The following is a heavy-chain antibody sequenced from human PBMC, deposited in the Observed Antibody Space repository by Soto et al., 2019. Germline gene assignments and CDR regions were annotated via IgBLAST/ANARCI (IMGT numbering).Heavy chain of an antibody. CDR2: VYYTGTT. CDR3: ARHSNIALAPAAYFDS. Sequence: NPSETLSLTCTVSNFSVLTSIYYWAWIRQPPGKGLEWVGTVYYTGTTYYNPSLQSRVTISIDTSKSQFSLNLNSVTAADTAVSYRARHSNIALAPAAYFDSWGQGTLVTVSS. CDR1: NFSVLTSIYY. D-gene: IGHD2-2*01. V-gene: IGHV4-39*01. J-gene: IGHJ4*02.